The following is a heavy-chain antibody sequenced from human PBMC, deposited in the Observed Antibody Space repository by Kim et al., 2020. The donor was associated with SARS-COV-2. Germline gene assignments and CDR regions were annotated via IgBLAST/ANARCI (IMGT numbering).Heavy chain of an antibody. D-gene: IGHD3-16*02. J-gene: IGHJ4*02. Sequence: SETLSLTCTVSGGSISSSSYYWGWIRQPPGKGLEWIGSIYYSGSTYYNPSLKSRVTISVDTSKNQFSLKLSSVTAADTAVYYCARSRRDRSSFDYWGQGTLVTVSS. V-gene: IGHV4-39*01. CDR3: ARSRRDRSSFDY. CDR2: IYYSGST. CDR1: GGSISSSSYY.